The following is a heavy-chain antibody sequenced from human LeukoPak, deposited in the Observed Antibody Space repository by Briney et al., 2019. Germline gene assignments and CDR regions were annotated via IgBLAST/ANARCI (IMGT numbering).Heavy chain of an antibody. CDR3: ARAVDSSGFSSFQY. V-gene: IGHV4-61*02. D-gene: IGHD3-22*01. CDR2: VFTSRKT. CDR1: GVSLTIVGYY. J-gene: IGHJ1*01. Sequence: SETLSLTCTVSGVSLTIVGYYWTWIRQPAGKGLEWLGRVFTSRKTDYNPSLKSRLTISLETSENQFSLKLNSVTTADTAVYYCARAVDSSGFSSFQYWDQGTLVTVSS.